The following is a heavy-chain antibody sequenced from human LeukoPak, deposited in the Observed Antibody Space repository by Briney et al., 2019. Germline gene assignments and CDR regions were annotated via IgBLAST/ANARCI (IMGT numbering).Heavy chain of an antibody. Sequence: GGSLRLSCAASGFTFSSYEMNWVRQAPGKGLEWVSYISSSGSTIYYADSVKGRFTISRDNAKNSLYLQMNSLRAEDTAVYYCARVETGTTLIGAADYWGQGTLVTVSS. D-gene: IGHD1-7*01. CDR3: ARVETGTTLIGAADY. CDR1: GFTFSSYE. J-gene: IGHJ4*02. V-gene: IGHV3-48*03. CDR2: ISSSGSTI.